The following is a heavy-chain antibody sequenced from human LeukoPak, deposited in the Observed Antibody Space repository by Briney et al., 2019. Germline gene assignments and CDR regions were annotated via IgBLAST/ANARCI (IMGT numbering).Heavy chain of an antibody. J-gene: IGHJ6*03. D-gene: IGHD3-10*01. CDR3: AKGGAPGYYYMDV. V-gene: IGHV3-23*01. Sequence: PGGSLRLSCAASGFTFSSYAMSWVRQAPGKGLEWVSAISGSGGTYYADPVQGRFTLSRDNSKNTLYLQMNSLRAEDTALYYCAKGGAPGYYYMDVWGEGTTVTVSS. CDR2: ISGSGGT. CDR1: GFTFSSYA.